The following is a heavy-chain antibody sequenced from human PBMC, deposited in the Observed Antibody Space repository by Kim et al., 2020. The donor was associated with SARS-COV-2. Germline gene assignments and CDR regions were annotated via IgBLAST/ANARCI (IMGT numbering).Heavy chain of an antibody. CDR2: IYYSGST. D-gene: IGHD1-1*01. CDR1: GGSISSGGYY. V-gene: IGHV4-31*03. J-gene: IGHJ1*01. CDR3: ARARLESRDFQH. Sequence: SETLSLTCTVSGGSISSGGYYWSWIRQHPGKGLEWIGYIYYSGSTYYNPSLKSRVTISVDTSKNQFSLKLTSVTAADTAVYYCARARLESRDFQHWGQGTLVTVSS.